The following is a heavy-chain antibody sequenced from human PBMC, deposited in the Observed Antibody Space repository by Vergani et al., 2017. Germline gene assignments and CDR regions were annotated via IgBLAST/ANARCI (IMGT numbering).Heavy chain of an antibody. D-gene: IGHD6-13*01. V-gene: IGHV1-69*01. CDR3: ARDNSDYSRRTKYGMDV. CDR1: GGTFSSYA. J-gene: IGHJ6*02. CDR2: IIPIFGTA. Sequence: QVQLVQSGAEVKQPGSSVKVSCKASGGTFSSYAISWVRQAPGQGLEWMGGIIPIFGTANYAQKFKGRVTITADESTSTAYMELSSLRSEVTAVYYCARDNSDYSRRTKYGMDVWGQGTTVTVSS.